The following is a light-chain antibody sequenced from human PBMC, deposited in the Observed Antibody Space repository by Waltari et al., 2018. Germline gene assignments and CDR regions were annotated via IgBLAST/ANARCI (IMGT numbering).Light chain of an antibody. CDR1: QTITGSW. Sequence: EIALTQSPGTLSLSPGERATLSCRASQTITGSWLTWYQRKPGQAPRLLIYGASIRATGIPVRFSGSGSGTDFTLTISRLEPEDFAVYYCQQYDGSSVTFGGGT. CDR3: QQYDGSSVT. J-gene: IGKJ4*01. V-gene: IGKV3-20*01. CDR2: GAS.